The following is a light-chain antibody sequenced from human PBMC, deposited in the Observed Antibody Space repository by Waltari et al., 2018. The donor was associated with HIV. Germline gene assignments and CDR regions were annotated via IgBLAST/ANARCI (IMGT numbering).Light chain of an antibody. CDR2: SNN. CDR3: AAWDDSLNGSWV. V-gene: IGLV1-44*01. J-gene: IGLJ3*02. Sequence: QSVLTQPPSASGTPGQRVTISCSGSRSNIGSNTVNWYQQLPGTAPKLLIYSNNQRPSGGPDRFSGSESGTSASLAISGLQSEDDADYYCAAWDDSLNGSWVFGGGTKLTVL. CDR1: RSNIGSNT.